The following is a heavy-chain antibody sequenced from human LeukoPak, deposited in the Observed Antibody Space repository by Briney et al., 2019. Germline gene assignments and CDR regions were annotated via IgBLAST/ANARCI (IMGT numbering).Heavy chain of an antibody. Sequence: SSETLSLTCAVYGGSFSGYYWSWIRQPPGKGLEWIGEINHSGSTNYNPSLKSRVTISVDTSKNQFSLKPSSVTAADTAVYYCARRGKAYYYDSSGYYDYWGQGTLVTVSS. D-gene: IGHD3-22*01. V-gene: IGHV4-34*01. CDR2: INHSGST. J-gene: IGHJ4*02. CDR3: ARRGKAYYYDSSGYYDY. CDR1: GGSFSGYY.